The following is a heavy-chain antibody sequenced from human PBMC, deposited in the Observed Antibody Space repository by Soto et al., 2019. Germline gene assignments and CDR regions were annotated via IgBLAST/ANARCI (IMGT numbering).Heavy chain of an antibody. CDR2: ILPIFGTT. CDR3: ARDETGHSYDYYYCMDV. V-gene: IGHV1-69*01. D-gene: IGHD3-9*01. CDR1: GGTFNIYN. J-gene: IGHJ6*03. Sequence: QVQLVQSGAEVKKPGSSVKVSCKASGGTFNIYNINWVRQAPGQGLEWMGGILPIFGTTNYAQRFQGRLTIIADGSTSTAYRELSSLRSEDTAVYYCARDETGHSYDYYYCMDVWGKGTTVTVTS.